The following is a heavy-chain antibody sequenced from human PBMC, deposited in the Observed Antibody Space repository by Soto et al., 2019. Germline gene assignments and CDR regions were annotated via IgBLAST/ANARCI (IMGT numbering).Heavy chain of an antibody. CDR2: TYYRSKWFH. CDR1: GDSVSSNSVA. CDR3: ARDKLDNRYFDL. D-gene: IGHD1-1*01. V-gene: IGHV6-1*01. Sequence: SQTLSLTCVISGDSVSSNSVAWNWIRQSPSRGLEWLGRTYYRSKWFHDFAISVNTRITINPDTSKNQFSLHPHSVTLDDTAVYYCARDKLDNRYFDLWGRGTLVTVSS. J-gene: IGHJ2*01.